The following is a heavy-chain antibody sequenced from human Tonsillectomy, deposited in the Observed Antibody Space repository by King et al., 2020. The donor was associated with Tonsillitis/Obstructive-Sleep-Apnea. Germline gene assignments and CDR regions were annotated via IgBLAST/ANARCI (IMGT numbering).Heavy chain of an antibody. V-gene: IGHV3-9*01. CDR3: AKDMGSGSYRHDAFDI. J-gene: IGHJ3*02. CDR1: GFTFDDYA. CDR2: ISWNSGSI. Sequence: VQLVESGGGLVQPGRSLRLSCAASGFTFDDYAMHWVRQAPGKGLEWVSGISWNSGSIGYADSVKGRFTISRDNAKNSLYLQMNSLRAEDTALYYCAKDMGSGSYRHDAFDIWGQGTMVTVSS. D-gene: IGHD3-10*01.